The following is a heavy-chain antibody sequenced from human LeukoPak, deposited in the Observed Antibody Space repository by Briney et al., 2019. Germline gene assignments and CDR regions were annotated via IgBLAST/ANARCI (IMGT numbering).Heavy chain of an antibody. CDR2: ITGRGEHM. CDR1: GFTFSSYG. Sequence: PGGSLRLSCTASGFTFSSYGMNWVRQAPGKGLEWVSGITGRGEHMFYADSVKGRFTVSRDNSKNTLYLQMNSLRAEDTAVYYCAKDRVGATLYFDCWGQGTLVTVSS. V-gene: IGHV3-23*01. CDR3: AKDRVGATLYFDC. D-gene: IGHD1-26*01. J-gene: IGHJ4*02.